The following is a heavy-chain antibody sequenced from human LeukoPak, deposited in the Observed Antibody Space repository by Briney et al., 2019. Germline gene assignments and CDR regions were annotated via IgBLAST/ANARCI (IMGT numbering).Heavy chain of an antibody. CDR3: AAGGDVEMATKKNIDY. CDR2: ISSSSSYI. D-gene: IGHD5-24*01. CDR1: GFTFSSYS. J-gene: IGHJ4*02. V-gene: IGHV3-21*01. Sequence: GGSLRLSCAASGFTFSSYSMNWVRQAPGKGLEWVSSISSSSSYIYYADSVKGRSTISRDNAKNSLYLQMNSLRAEDTAVYYCAAGGDVEMATKKNIDYWGRGTLVTVSS.